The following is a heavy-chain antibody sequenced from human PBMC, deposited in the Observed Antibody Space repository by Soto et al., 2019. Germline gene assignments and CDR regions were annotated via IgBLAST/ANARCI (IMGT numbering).Heavy chain of an antibody. D-gene: IGHD6-13*01. V-gene: IGHV3-23*01. J-gene: IGHJ6*03. Sequence: GGSLRLSCAASGFTFSNYIMTWVRQAPGMGLEWVSAIISSGSDTFYAGSVRGRFTISRDNSKNTLYLHMNSLRAEDTDVYYCAKVDERQQLPHSYNKAVWGKGATVTVSS. CDR3: AKVDERQQLPHSYNKAV. CDR1: GFTFSNYI. CDR2: IISSGSDT.